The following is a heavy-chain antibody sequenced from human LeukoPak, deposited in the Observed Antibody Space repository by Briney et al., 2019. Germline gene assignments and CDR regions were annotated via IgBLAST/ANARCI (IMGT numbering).Heavy chain of an antibody. D-gene: IGHD3-3*01. CDR2: FDPEDGET. CDR1: GYTLTELS. J-gene: IGHJ6*02. V-gene: IGHV1-24*01. CDR3: ATQTIFGVVISGYGMDV. Sequence: GASVTVSCTVSGYTLTELSMHWVRQAPGKGLEWMGGFDPEDGETIYAQKFQGRVTMTEDTSTDTAYMELSSLRSEDTAVYYCATQTIFGVVISGYGMDVWGQGTTVTVSS.